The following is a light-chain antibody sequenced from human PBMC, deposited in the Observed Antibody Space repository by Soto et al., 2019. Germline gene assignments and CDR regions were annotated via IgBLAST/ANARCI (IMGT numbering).Light chain of an antibody. CDR2: DVS. CDR3: SSYTSSSTPYV. V-gene: IGLV2-14*03. J-gene: IGLJ1*01. CDR1: SSDVGGYDY. Sequence: LTQPASVSGSPGQSSTISCTGSSSDVGGYDYVSWYQHHPGKAPKLMIHDVSNRPSGVSNRFSGSKSGNTASLTISGLQAEDEADYYCSSYTSSSTPYVFGTGTKVTV.